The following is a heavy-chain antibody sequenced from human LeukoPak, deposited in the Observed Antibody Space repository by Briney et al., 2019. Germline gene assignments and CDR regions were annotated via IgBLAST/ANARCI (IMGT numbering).Heavy chain of an antibody. V-gene: IGHV3-23*01. CDR3: AKDRLRGYSYAWAPFDY. D-gene: IGHD5-18*01. CDR1: GFTFSSYA. Sequence: GGSLRLSCAASGFTFSSYAMSWVRQAPGKGLEWVSAISGSGGSTYYADSVKGRFTISRDNSKNTLYLQMNSLRAEDTAVYYCAKDRLRGYSYAWAPFDYWGQGTLVTVSS. J-gene: IGHJ4*02. CDR2: ISGSGGST.